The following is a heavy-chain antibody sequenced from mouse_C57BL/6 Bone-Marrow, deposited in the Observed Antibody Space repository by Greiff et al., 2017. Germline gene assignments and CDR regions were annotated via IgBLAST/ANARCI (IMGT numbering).Heavy chain of an antibody. CDR1: GFNIKDDY. CDR3: TTLYYYGRAMDY. Sequence: VQLKQSGAELVRPGASVKLSCTASGFNIKDDYMHWVKQRPEQGLEWIGWIDPENGDTEYASKFQGKATITADTSSNTAYLQLSSLTSEDTAVYYCTTLYYYGRAMDYWGQGTSVTVSS. D-gene: IGHD1-1*01. V-gene: IGHV14-4*01. CDR2: IDPENGDT. J-gene: IGHJ4*01.